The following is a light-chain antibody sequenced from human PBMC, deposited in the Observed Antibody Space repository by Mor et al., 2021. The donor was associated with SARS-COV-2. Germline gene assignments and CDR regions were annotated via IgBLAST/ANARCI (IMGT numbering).Light chain of an antibody. CDR2: EDK. J-gene: IGLJ3*02. CDR3: QSYDNSLWV. V-gene: IGLV6-57*01. Sequence: EDKKRPSGVPDRFSGSIYSSSNSASLTISGLQTEDEADYYCQSYDNSLWVFGGGTKLTVL.